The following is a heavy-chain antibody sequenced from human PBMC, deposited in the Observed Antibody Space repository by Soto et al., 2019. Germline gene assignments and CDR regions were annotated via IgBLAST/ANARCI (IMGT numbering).Heavy chain of an antibody. CDR2: IDPSDSYT. CDR3: ASSYSSGWPRGWFDH. D-gene: IGHD6-19*01. Sequence: XESLNISCKGSGYSVTSYWISWVRQMPGKGLEWMGRIDPSDSYTNYSPSFQGHVTISADKSISTAYLQWSSLKASDTAMYYCASSYSSGWPRGWFDHWGQGTLVTVSS. J-gene: IGHJ5*02. V-gene: IGHV5-10-1*01. CDR1: GYSVTSYW.